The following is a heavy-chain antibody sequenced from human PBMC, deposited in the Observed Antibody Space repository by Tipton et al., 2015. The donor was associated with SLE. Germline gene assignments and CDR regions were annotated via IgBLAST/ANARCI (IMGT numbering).Heavy chain of an antibody. V-gene: IGHV4-59*01. CDR3: ASVGFSVAGTSEDAFDI. D-gene: IGHD6-19*01. CDR2: IYYSGNT. CDR1: GGSFSSYY. Sequence: TLSLTCTVSGGSFSSYYWSWIRQPPGKGLGWIGSIYYSGNTNYNPSLKSRVTMSMDTSKNQFSLKLSSVTAADTAVYYCASVGFSVAGTSEDAFDIWGQGTMVTVS. J-gene: IGHJ3*02.